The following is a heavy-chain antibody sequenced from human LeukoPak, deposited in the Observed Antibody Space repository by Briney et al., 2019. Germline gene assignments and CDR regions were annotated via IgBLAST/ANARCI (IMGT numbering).Heavy chain of an antibody. D-gene: IGHD2-2*01. CDR3: ELFVVVVPAANYRRGVVDNTADY. Sequence: SETLSLTCAVYGGSFSGYYWSWIRQPPGKGLEWIGEINHSGSTNYNPSLKSRVTISVDTSKNQFSLKLSSVTAADTAVYYCELFVVVVPAANYRRGVVDNTADYWGQGTLVAVSS. CDR1: GGSFSGYY. V-gene: IGHV4-34*01. CDR2: INHSGST. J-gene: IGHJ4*02.